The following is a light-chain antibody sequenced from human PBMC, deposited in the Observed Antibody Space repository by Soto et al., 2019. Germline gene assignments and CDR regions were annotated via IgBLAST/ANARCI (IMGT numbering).Light chain of an antibody. CDR3: NSYAGSPYV. Sequence: QSALTQPPSASGSPGQSVTISCTGTSSDVGSYNYVSWYQQHPGKAPKLMIYEVNKRPSGVPDRFSGSKSGNTASLTVSGLQAEDEADYYCNSYAGSPYVFGTGTKLPS. V-gene: IGLV2-8*01. J-gene: IGLJ1*01. CDR1: SSDVGSYNY. CDR2: EVN.